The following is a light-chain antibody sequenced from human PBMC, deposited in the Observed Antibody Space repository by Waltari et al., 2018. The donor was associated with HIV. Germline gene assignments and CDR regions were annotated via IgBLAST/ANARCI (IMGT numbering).Light chain of an antibody. Sequence: QSALTQPASVSGSPGQSITISCTAASSDVGGYNYVSWDQQHPGKAPRLMIYDVSTRPSGVSDRFSGSKSGDTASLTISGLQAEDEADYYCESYTSTSVWVFGGGTRLTGL. V-gene: IGLV2-14*03. CDR2: DVS. J-gene: IGLJ3*02. CDR3: ESYTSTSVWV. CDR1: SSDVGGYNY.